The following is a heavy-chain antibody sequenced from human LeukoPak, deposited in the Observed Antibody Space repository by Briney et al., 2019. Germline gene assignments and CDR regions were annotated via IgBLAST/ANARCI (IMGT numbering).Heavy chain of an antibody. Sequence: ASVKVSXKASGGTFSSYAISWVRQAPGQGLEWIGGIIPIFGTANYAQKFQGRVTITADESTSTAYMELSSLRSEDTAVYYCASSAIYGDYVRFDYWGQGTLVTVSS. CDR3: ASSAIYGDYVRFDY. CDR1: GGTFSSYA. D-gene: IGHD4-17*01. J-gene: IGHJ4*02. V-gene: IGHV1-69*13. CDR2: IIPIFGTA.